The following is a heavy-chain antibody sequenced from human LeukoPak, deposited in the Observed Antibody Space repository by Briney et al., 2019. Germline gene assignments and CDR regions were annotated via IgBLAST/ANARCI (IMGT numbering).Heavy chain of an antibody. CDR3: AIMRFDSSGYYYFDY. Sequence: GESLKISCKGSGYSFTSYWIGWVRQMPGKGLEWMGIIYPGDSDTRYSPSFQGQVTTSADKSISTAYLQWSSLKASDTAMYYCAIMRFDSSGYYYFDYWGQGTLVTVSS. CDR2: IYPGDSDT. CDR1: GYSFTSYW. V-gene: IGHV5-51*01. D-gene: IGHD3-22*01. J-gene: IGHJ4*02.